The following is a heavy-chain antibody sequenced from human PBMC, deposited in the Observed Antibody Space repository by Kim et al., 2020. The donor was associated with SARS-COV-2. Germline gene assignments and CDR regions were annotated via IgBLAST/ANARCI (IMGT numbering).Heavy chain of an antibody. Sequence: GGSLRLSCAASGFTFSSYWMSWVRQAPGKGLEWVANIKQDGSEKYYVDSVKGRFTISRDNAKNSLYLQMNSLRAEDTAVYYCAREGSLYDYVWGSYRGFDYWGQGTLVTVSS. CDR1: GFTFSSYW. CDR2: IKQDGSEK. V-gene: IGHV3-7*03. D-gene: IGHD3-16*02. J-gene: IGHJ4*02. CDR3: AREGSLYDYVWGSYRGFDY.